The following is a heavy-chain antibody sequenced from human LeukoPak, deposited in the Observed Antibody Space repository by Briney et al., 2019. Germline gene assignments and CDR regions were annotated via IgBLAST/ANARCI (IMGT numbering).Heavy chain of an antibody. V-gene: IGHV3-7*03. CDR1: GFTFSDDW. CDR3: ARKTVVASYFYY. J-gene: IGHJ4*02. CDR2: IKKDGSDK. Sequence: GGSLRLSCAASGFTFSDDWMSWVRQAPGKGLEWVAHIKKDGSDKYYVDSVKGRFTISRDNAKNSLYLQMSSLRAEDTAVYYCARKTVVASYFYYWGQGTPVTVSS. D-gene: IGHD2-21*02.